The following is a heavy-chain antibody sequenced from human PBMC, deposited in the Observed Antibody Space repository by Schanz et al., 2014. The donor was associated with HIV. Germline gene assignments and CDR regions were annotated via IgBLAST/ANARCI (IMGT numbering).Heavy chain of an antibody. V-gene: IGHV3-23*01. CDR2: IGSGGGRR. D-gene: IGHD6-19*01. Sequence: EVQLLESGGGLVQPGGSLRLSCGASGFIFSSYGMSWVRQAPRKGLEWVSLIGSGGGRRYYADSVKGRFTISRDNSKNTVYLQMTGLRAEDTAVYYCVGGSGWLPDYWGQGTLVAVSS. CDR3: VGGSGWLPDY. J-gene: IGHJ4*02. CDR1: GFIFSSYG.